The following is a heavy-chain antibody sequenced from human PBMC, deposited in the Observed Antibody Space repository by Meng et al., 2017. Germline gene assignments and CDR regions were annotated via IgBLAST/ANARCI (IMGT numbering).Heavy chain of an antibody. Sequence: QLVESGARVTKPGALVKVSCKASGGTFSSYAISWVGQAPGQGLEWMGGIIPIFGTANYAQKFQGRVTITADESTSTAYMELSSLRSEDTAVYYCARRHDRIRYGMDVWGQGTTVTVSS. J-gene: IGHJ6*02. CDR2: IIPIFGTA. D-gene: IGHD3-22*01. V-gene: IGHV1-69*01. CDR1: GGTFSSYA. CDR3: ARRHDRIRYGMDV.